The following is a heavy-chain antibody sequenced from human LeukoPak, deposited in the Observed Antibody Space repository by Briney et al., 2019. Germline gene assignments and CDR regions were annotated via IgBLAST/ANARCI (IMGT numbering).Heavy chain of an antibody. CDR1: GGSISNSNYY. CDR3: ARHGGASYLYYFDY. Sequence: TSETLSLTCTVSGGSISNSNYYWGWIRQPPGRGLEWIGSIYYSGGTYYNPSLKSRVTISVDTSKNQFSLNLSSVTAAGTAVYYCARHGGASYLYYFDYWGQGTLVTVSS. D-gene: IGHD1-26*01. CDR2: IYYSGGT. V-gene: IGHV4-39*01. J-gene: IGHJ4*02.